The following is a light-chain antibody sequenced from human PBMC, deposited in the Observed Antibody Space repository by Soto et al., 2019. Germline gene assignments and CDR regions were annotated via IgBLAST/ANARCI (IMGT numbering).Light chain of an antibody. Sequence: GDIVTITCRASQGISSYLAWYQQKPGKAPKLLIYAASTLQSGVPSRFSGSGSGTDFTLTINSLQPEDLATYYCLQVKSFPRTFGQGTKVDIK. CDR1: QGISSY. CDR3: LQVKSFPRT. J-gene: IGKJ1*01. V-gene: IGKV1-9*01. CDR2: AAS.